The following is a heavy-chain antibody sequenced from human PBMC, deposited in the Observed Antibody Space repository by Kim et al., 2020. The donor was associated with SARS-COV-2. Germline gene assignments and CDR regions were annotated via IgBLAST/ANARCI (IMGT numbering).Heavy chain of an antibody. V-gene: IGHV4-31*03. CDR1: GGSIRSGGKF. CDR2: ISYSGNS. J-gene: IGHJ4*02. CDR3: ATGDTLDY. Sequence: SETLSLTCSVSGGSIRSGGKFWTWIRQHPAKGLEWIGYISYSGNSHYSPSLRSRVSISLQTSENQFSLELTSVTAADTAVYYCATGDTLDYLVQGIPVT.